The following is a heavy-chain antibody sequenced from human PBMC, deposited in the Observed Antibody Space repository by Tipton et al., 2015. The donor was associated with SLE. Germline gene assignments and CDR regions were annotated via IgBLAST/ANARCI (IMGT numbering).Heavy chain of an antibody. CDR2: IYYGETT. Sequence: LRLSCTVSGDYISNYYWSWLRLPPGKVLEWLGYIYYGETTHYNPSLESRVTVSVDTSKNQLSLKLTSMTAVVTAPYFWARSYRYGVFDSWGHGTRVTIPS. J-gene: IGHJ5*01. CDR1: GDYISNYY. V-gene: IGHV4-59*01. D-gene: IGHD5-18*01. CDR3: ARSYRYGVFDS.